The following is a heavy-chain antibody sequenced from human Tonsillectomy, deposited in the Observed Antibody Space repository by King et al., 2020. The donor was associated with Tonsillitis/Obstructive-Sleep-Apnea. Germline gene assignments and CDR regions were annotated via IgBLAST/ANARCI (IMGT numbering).Heavy chain of an antibody. Sequence: VQLVESGGGVVQPGRSLRLSCAASEFSFSTYAMHWVRQAPGKGLEWVAVISYDGSNKYYADSVKGRFTISRDNSKNTLYLQMNSLRAEDTALYYCAGGGCSGGSCYAGMDVWGQGPTVSVSS. CDR3: AGGGCSGGSCYAGMDV. J-gene: IGHJ6*02. CDR2: ISYDGSNK. D-gene: IGHD2-15*01. CDR1: EFSFSTYA. V-gene: IGHV3-30*04.